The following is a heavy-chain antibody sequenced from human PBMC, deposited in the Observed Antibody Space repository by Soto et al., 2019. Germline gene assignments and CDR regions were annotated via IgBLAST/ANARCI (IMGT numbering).Heavy chain of an antibody. Sequence: PGGSLRLSCAASGFTFSRYWMSWVRQAPGKGLEWVANIKQDGSEKYYVDSVKGRFTISRDNAKNSLYLQMNSLRAEDTAVYYCARIDCSSTSCYEFYYYYMDVWGKGTTVTVSS. J-gene: IGHJ6*03. V-gene: IGHV3-7*01. CDR1: GFTFSRYW. D-gene: IGHD2-2*01. CDR2: IKQDGSEK. CDR3: ARIDCSSTSCYEFYYYYMDV.